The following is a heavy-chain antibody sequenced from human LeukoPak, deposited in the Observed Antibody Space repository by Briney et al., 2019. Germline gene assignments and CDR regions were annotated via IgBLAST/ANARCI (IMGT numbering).Heavy chain of an antibody. D-gene: IGHD2-2*01. CDR3: ARDYCSGTNCYYYYYYGMDV. CDR2: IKQDGSEK. Sequence: GGSLRLSCAASGFTFSSYWMSWVRQAPGKGLEWVANIKQDGSEKYYVDSVKGRFTISRDNAKNSPYLQMNSLRAEDTGVYYCARDYCSGTNCYYYYYYGMDVWGQGTTVTVSS. J-gene: IGHJ6*02. V-gene: IGHV3-7*04. CDR1: GFTFSSYW.